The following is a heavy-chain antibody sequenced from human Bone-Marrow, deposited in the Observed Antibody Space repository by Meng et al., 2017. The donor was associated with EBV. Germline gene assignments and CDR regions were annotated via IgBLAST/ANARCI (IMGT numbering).Heavy chain of an antibody. CDR2: IYWDDDK. CDR1: GFSLSTSGVG. D-gene: IGHD4-17*01. V-gene: IGHV2-5*02. CDR3: AHIDYGAIGDY. J-gene: IGHJ4*02. Sequence: QIPLKGSGPTLGKPTQTLTLTCTFSGFSLSTSGVGVGWIRQPPGKALEWLALIYWDDDKCYSPSLKSRLTITKDTSKNQVVLTMTNMDPVDTATYYCAHIDYGAIGDYWGQGTLVTVSS.